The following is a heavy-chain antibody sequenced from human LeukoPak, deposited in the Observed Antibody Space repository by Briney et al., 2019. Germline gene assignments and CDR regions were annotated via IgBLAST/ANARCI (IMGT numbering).Heavy chain of an antibody. V-gene: IGHV3-11*01. CDR1: GFTFSDYY. CDR3: ARSAYYDSSDTLTGTFDI. CDR2: ISSSGSTI. J-gene: IGHJ3*02. Sequence: GGSLRLSCAASGFTFSDYYMSWIRQARGKGREWVSYISSSGSTIYYADSVKGRFTISRDNAKNSLYLQMNSLRAEDTAVYYCARSAYYDSSDTLTGTFDIWGQGTMVTVSS. D-gene: IGHD3-22*01.